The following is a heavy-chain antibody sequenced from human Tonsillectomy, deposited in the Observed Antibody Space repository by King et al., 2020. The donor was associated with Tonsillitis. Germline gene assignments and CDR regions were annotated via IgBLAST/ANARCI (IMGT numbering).Heavy chain of an antibody. CDR2: MYYSGAPKDYTGTT. D-gene: IGHD6-19*01. CDR3: ATNSSNRYYFDH. Sequence: VQLQESGPGLVKPSGTLSLTCTVSGGSNNSCYWTWSRQPPARGLGWSGYMYYSGAPKDYTGTTNYNPPLKSRVTITVDTSKNQFFQKLKSVTAADAAVYYCATNSSNRYYFDHWGQGTLVSVSS. V-gene: IGHV4-59*01. CDR1: GGSNNSCY. J-gene: IGHJ4*02.